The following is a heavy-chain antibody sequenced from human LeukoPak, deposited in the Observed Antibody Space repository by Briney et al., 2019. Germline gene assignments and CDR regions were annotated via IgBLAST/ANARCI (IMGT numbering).Heavy chain of an antibody. CDR1: GGSISGYH. CDR2: IYYNGDT. J-gene: IGHJ4*02. CDR3: ARLGDCGHDCYSHDY. Sequence: SETLSVTCIVSGGSISGYHWGWVRQPRGKGLEYISFIYYNGDTNYNPSLKSRVTMSVDTSKNQFSLKLSSVTAADTAVYYCARLGDCGHDCYSHDYWGQGTLVTVSS. V-gene: IGHV4-59*08. D-gene: IGHD2-21*01.